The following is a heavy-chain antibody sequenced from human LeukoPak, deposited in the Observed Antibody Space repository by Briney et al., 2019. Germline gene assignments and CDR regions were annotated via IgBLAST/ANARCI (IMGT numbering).Heavy chain of an antibody. D-gene: IGHD3-22*01. CDR2: IYYSGST. J-gene: IGHJ3*02. CDR3: ARNGYYYDSSGYYRDAFDI. CDR1: GGSISSSSYY. Sequence: SETPSLTCTVSGGSISSSSYYWGWIRQPPGKGLEWIGSIYYSGSTYYNPSLKSRVTISVDTSKNQFSLKLSSVTAADTAVYYCARNGYYYDSSGYYRDAFDIWGQGTMVTVSS. V-gene: IGHV4-39*07.